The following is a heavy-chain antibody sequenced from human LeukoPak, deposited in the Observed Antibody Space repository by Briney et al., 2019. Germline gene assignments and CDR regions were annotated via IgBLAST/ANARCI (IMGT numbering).Heavy chain of an antibody. CDR1: GFTFSSYS. CDR2: ISSSSSYI. CDR3: ARGYDFWSGYVRTGPYYFDY. V-gene: IGHV3-21*01. J-gene: IGHJ4*02. D-gene: IGHD3-3*01. Sequence: GGSLRLSCAASGFTFSSYSMSWVRQAPGKGLEWVSSISSSSSYIYYADSVKGRFTICRDNAKNSLYLQMNSLRAEDTAVDYCARGYDFWSGYVRTGPYYFDYWGQGTLVTVSS.